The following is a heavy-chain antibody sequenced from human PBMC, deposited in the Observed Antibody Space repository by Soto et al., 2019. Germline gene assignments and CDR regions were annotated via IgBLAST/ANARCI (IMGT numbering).Heavy chain of an antibody. V-gene: IGHV3-30*18. CDR2: ISYDGSNK. D-gene: IGHD3-3*01. CDR1: GFTVSSYG. J-gene: IGHJ4*02. Sequence: GGSLRLSCAASGFTVSSYGMHWVRQAPGKGLEWVAVISYDGSNKYYADSVKGRFTISRDNSKNTLYLQMNSLRAEDTAVYYCAKDLPLSLTYYDFWSGYPYFDYWGQGTLVTVSS. CDR3: AKDLPLSLTYYDFWSGYPYFDY.